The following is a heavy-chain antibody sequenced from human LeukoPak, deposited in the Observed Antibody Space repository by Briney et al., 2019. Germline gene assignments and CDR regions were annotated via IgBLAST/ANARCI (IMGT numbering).Heavy chain of an antibody. Sequence: SETLSLTCGVSGGSISGTDYYWSWIRQPPGKGLEWIGYIHHSGTTSYNPSLKSRITISVDPSMNQFSLKLTSMTAADTAVYYCAGRGYAMAYWGQGTLVTVSS. CDR2: IHHSGTT. CDR1: GGSISGTDYY. CDR3: AGRGYAMAY. J-gene: IGHJ4*02. D-gene: IGHD5-12*01. V-gene: IGHV4-30-4*01.